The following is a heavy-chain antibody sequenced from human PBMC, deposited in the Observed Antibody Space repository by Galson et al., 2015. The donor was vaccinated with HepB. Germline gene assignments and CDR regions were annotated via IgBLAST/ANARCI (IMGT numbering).Heavy chain of an antibody. V-gene: IGHV1-69*01. Sequence: VKVSCKASGGTFSSYAINWVRQAPGQGLEWMGGIVPMFGTPNYAQKFQGRVTITADESTSTAYMELSGLRSEDTAVYYCAREGGFHQPYFDPWGQGTLVTVSS. J-gene: IGHJ5*02. CDR2: IVPMFGTP. CDR3: AREGGFHQPYFDP. CDR1: GGTFSSYA.